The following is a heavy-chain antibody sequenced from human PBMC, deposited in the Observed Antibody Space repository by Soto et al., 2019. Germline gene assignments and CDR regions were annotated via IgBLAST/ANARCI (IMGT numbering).Heavy chain of an antibody. CDR2: IYYSGST. J-gene: IGHJ5*02. CDR3: ARDHYDFWSGYYNWFDP. V-gene: IGHV4-61*01. D-gene: IGHD3-3*01. CDR1: GGSVSSGSYY. Sequence: SETLSLTCTVSGGSVSSGSYYWSWIRQPPGKGLEWIGYIYYSGSTNYNPSLKSRVTISVDTSKNQFSLKLSSVTAADTAVYYCARDHYDFWSGYYNWFDPWGQGTLVTVSS.